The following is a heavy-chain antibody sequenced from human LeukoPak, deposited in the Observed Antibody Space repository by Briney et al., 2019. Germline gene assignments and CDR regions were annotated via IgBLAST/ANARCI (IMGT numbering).Heavy chain of an antibody. Sequence: ASETLSLTCTVSGGSISSSSYYWGWIRQPPGKGLEWIGSIYYSGSTYYNPSLKSRVTISVDTSKNQFSLKLSSVTAADTAVYYCARPHGGYYGSGSYYNEGDYWGQGTLVTVSS. D-gene: IGHD3-10*01. CDR1: GGSISSSSYY. CDR3: ARPHGGYYGSGSYYNEGDY. J-gene: IGHJ4*02. CDR2: IYYSGST. V-gene: IGHV4-39*01.